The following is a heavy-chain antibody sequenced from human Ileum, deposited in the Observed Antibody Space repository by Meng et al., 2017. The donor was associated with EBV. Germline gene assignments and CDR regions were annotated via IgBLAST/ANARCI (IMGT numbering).Heavy chain of an antibody. D-gene: IGHD6-19*01. V-gene: IGHV1-3*04. CDR1: GYTFTSYA. J-gene: IGHJ4*02. CDR2: INTGNGET. Sequence: QVLLVQSGAEMKKPGATVEVSCKASGYTFTSYAMNWVRQAPGQRLEWMGWINTGNGETKYSPKFQGRVTLTRDTSASTAYMELSSLRSEDTAVYYCASRPGIAVAGFDYWGQGTLVTVSS. CDR3: ASRPGIAVAGFDY.